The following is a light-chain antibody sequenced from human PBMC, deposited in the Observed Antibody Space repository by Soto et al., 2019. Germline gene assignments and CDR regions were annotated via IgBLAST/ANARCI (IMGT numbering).Light chain of an antibody. CDR2: DAS. J-gene: IGKJ1*01. CDR3: LQDYHYPQT. Sequence: IQMTQSPSTLSGSVGDRVTITCRASQTISSWLAWYQQKPGKAPELLIYDASTLESGVPSTFSGCGSGTDFTLTISSLQPEDFATYVCLQDYHYPQTFGPGTKVDIK. V-gene: IGKV1-5*01. CDR1: QTISSW.